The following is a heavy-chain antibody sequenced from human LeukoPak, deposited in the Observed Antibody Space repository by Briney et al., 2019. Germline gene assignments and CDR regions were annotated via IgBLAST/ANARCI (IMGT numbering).Heavy chain of an antibody. J-gene: IGHJ4*02. Sequence: PGGSLRLSCAASGFTFSSYWMGWVRQAPGKRLEWVANMNIDGSEKYYADSAKGRFTISRDNARNSVYLQMNSLRVEDTAVYYCARDPVEWELILDYWGQGTLVTVSS. D-gene: IGHD1-26*01. V-gene: IGHV3-7*01. CDR1: GFTFSSYW. CDR2: MNIDGSEK. CDR3: ARDPVEWELILDY.